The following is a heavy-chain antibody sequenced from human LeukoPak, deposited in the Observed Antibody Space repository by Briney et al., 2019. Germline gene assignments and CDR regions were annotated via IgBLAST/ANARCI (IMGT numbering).Heavy chain of an antibody. D-gene: IGHD2-2*01. CDR3: ARPLGYCSSTSCYAGYAY. V-gene: IGHV1-2*02. CDR1: GYTFTGYY. J-gene: IGHJ4*02. Sequence: EASVKVSCKASGYTFTGYYMHWVRQAPGQGLEWMGWINPNSGGTNYAQKFQGRVTMTRDTSISTAYMELSRLRSDDTAVYYCARPLGYCSSTSCYAGYAYWGQGTLVTVSS. CDR2: INPNSGGT.